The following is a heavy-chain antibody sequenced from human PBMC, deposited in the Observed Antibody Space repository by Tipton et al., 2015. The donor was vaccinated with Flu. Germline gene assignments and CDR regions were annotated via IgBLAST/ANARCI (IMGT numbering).Heavy chain of an antibody. CDR3: ARGYSYGGNYFDY. V-gene: IGHV4-59*08. CDR1: GGSISSYY. Sequence: TLSLTCTVSGGSISSYYWSWIRQPPGKGLEWIGYIYYSGSTNYNPSLKSRVTISVDTSKNQFSLKLSSVTAADTAVYYGARGYSYGGNYFDYWGQGTLVTVS. CDR2: IYYSGST. D-gene: IGHD5-18*01. J-gene: IGHJ4*02.